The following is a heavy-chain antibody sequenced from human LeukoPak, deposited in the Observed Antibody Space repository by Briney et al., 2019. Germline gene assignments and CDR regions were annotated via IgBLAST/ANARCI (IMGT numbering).Heavy chain of an antibody. CDR3: ARARQFGSGWTAYFDH. V-gene: IGHV3-23*01. J-gene: IGHJ4*02. CDR1: GFTLSSHA. Sequence: GGSLRLSCAASGFTLSSHAMSWVRQAPGKGLEWVSAIHSGGCTYSADSVRGRFTISRNNSQSTLYLKMNSLKAEDTAVYYCARARQFGSGWTAYFDHWGQGTLVTVSS. D-gene: IGHD6-19*01. CDR2: IHSGGCT.